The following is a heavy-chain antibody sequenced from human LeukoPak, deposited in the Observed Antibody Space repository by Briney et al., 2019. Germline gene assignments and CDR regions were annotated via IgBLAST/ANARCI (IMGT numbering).Heavy chain of an antibody. CDR2: IRYDGSNK. Sequence: GGSLRLSCAASGFTFSSYGMHWVRQAPGKGLEWVAFIRYDGSNKYYADSVKGRFTISRDNSKNTLYLQMNSLRAEDTAVYYCAREGSRHTGAFDYWGQGTLVTVSS. CDR3: AREGSRHTGAFDY. D-gene: IGHD1-14*01. CDR1: GFTFSSYG. J-gene: IGHJ4*02. V-gene: IGHV3-30*02.